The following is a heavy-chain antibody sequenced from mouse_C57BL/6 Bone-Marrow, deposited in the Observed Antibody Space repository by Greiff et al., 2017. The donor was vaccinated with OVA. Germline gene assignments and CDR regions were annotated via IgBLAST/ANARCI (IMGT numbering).Heavy chain of an antibody. V-gene: IGHV14-4*01. Sequence: VQLQQSGAELVRPGASVKLSCTASGFNIKDDYMHWVKQRPEQGLEWIGWIDPENGDTEYASKFQGKATITADTSSNTAYLQLSSLTSEDTAVYYCTTRDYGSSYPFWYFDVWGTGTTVTVSS. CDR3: TTRDYGSSYPFWYFDV. D-gene: IGHD1-1*01. CDR1: GFNIKDDY. CDR2: IDPENGDT. J-gene: IGHJ1*03.